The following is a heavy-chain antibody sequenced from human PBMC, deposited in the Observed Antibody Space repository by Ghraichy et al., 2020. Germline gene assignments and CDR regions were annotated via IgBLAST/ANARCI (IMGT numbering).Heavy chain of an antibody. CDR2: IDSKSGGT. CDR1: GYTFSAYY. Sequence: ASVKVSCTAFGYTFSAYYLHWVRQAPGQGLEWMGWIDSKSGGTNYAQKFHGWVSMTRDTSGSTVHMEMSRLKSDDTAVYYCAAAKYNWDDGDTYYVYSLDVWGQGTTVTVSS. D-gene: IGHD1-20*01. CDR3: AAAKYNWDDGDTYYVYSLDV. J-gene: IGHJ6*02. V-gene: IGHV1-2*04.